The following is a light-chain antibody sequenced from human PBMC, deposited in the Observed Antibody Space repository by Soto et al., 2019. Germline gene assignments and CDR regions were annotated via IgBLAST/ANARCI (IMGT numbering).Light chain of an antibody. CDR1: QSISSW. CDR2: DAS. Sequence: DLQMTQSPSTLSASVGDRVTITCRASQSISSWLAWYQQKTGKAPKLLIYDASSLESGFPSRFSGSGSGTEFTLTISSLQPDDFATYYFQQYNSYSRTFGQGTKVEIK. J-gene: IGKJ1*01. CDR3: QQYNSYSRT. V-gene: IGKV1-5*01.